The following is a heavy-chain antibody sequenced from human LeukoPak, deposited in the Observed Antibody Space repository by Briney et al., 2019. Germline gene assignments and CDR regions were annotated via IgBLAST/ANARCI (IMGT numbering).Heavy chain of an antibody. J-gene: IGHJ4*02. CDR2: TYYRSKWYN. Sequence: SQTLSLTCAISGDXLSGNSPTWNWIRQSPSRGLEWLGRTYYRSKWYNDYAVSVKSRITINPDTSKNQFSLHLNSVTPEDTAVYYCARGHYAIGFDYWGQGTLVTVSS. CDR1: GDXLSGNSPT. CDR3: ARGHYAIGFDY. V-gene: IGHV6-1*01. D-gene: IGHD2-21*01.